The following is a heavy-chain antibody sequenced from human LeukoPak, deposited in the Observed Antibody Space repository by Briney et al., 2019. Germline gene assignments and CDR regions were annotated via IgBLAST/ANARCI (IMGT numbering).Heavy chain of an antibody. CDR1: GFTFSTYA. J-gene: IGHJ4*02. Sequence: GGSLRLSCAASGFTFSTYAMSWVRQAPGKGLEWVSAISGSGGYTYYADSVKGRFTISRDNSKNTLYLQMNSLRAEVTAVYYCAKAFSGSGWYYFDYWGQGTLVTVSS. D-gene: IGHD6-19*01. V-gene: IGHV3-23*01. CDR3: AKAFSGSGWYYFDY. CDR2: ISGSGGYT.